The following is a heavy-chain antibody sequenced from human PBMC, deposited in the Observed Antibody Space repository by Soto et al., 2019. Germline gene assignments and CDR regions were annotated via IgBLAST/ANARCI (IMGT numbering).Heavy chain of an antibody. D-gene: IGHD6-6*01. J-gene: IGHJ6*02. Sequence: SETLSLTCTVSGGSISSYYWSWIRQPPGKGLEWIGYIYYSGSTNYNPSLKSRVTISVDTSKNQFSLKLSSVTAADTAVYYCARHEGIAARPQIRYYYYGMDVWGQGTTVTVS. V-gene: IGHV4-59*08. CDR2: IYYSGST. CDR3: ARHEGIAARPQIRYYYYGMDV. CDR1: GGSISSYY.